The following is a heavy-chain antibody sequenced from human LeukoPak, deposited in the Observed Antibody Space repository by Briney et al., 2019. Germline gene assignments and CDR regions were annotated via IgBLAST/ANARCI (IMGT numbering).Heavy chain of an antibody. J-gene: IGHJ1*01. CDR1: GGSISSGGYY. D-gene: IGHD3-22*01. CDR2: IYYSGST. Sequence: PSQTLSLTCTVSGGSISSGGYYWSWIRQHPGKGLEWIGYIYYSGSTYYNPSLKSRVTISVDTSKNQFSLKLSSVTAADTAVYYCARGYYDSSGYYYSGKYFQHWGQGTLVTVSS. V-gene: IGHV4-31*03. CDR3: ARGYYDSSGYYYSGKYFQH.